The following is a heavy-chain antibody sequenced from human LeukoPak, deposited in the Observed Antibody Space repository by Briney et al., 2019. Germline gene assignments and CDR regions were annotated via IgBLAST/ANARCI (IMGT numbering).Heavy chain of an antibody. Sequence: PGGSLRLSCAASGFTFSSYSMNWVRQAPGKGLEWVSSISSSSSYVYYADSVKGRFTISRDNAKNSLYLQMNSLRAEDTAVYYCARDLGDYYGSGSNSYGAFDIWGQGTMVTVSS. V-gene: IGHV3-21*01. CDR2: ISSSSSYV. CDR1: GFTFSSYS. CDR3: ARDLGDYYGSGSNSYGAFDI. D-gene: IGHD3-10*01. J-gene: IGHJ3*02.